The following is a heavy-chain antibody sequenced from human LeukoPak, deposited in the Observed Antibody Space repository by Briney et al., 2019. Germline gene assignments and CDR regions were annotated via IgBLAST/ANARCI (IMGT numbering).Heavy chain of an antibody. CDR3: ATHVYYCDSSGQRNDY. Sequence: PSETLSLTCAVYGGSFSGYYWSWIRQPPGKGLEWIGEINHSGSTNYNPSLKSRVTISVDTSKNQFSLKLSSVTAADTAVYYCATHVYYCDSSGQRNDYWGQGTLVTVSS. V-gene: IGHV4-34*01. CDR2: INHSGST. CDR1: GGSFSGYY. J-gene: IGHJ4*02. D-gene: IGHD3-22*01.